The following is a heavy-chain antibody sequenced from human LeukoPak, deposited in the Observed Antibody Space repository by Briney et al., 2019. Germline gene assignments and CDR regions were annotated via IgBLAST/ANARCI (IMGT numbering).Heavy chain of an antibody. CDR2: ISSSSYT. V-gene: IGHV3-11*03. D-gene: IGHD6-13*01. Sequence: PGGSLRLSCAASGFTFSDYYMSWIRQAPGKGLEWVSYISSSSYTNYADSVKGGFTISRDNAKNSLNLQMNSLRAEDTAVYYCARSMATGSSWYVAWFDPWGQGTLVTVSS. J-gene: IGHJ5*02. CDR3: ARSMATGSSWYVAWFDP. CDR1: GFTFSDYY.